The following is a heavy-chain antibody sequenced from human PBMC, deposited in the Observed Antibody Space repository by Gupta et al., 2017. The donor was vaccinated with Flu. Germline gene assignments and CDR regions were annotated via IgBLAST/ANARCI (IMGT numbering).Heavy chain of an antibody. CDR1: GFTLSGYD. J-gene: IGHJ4*02. CDR3: ARGHGDS. V-gene: IGHV3-48*03. CDR2: ISSSGVP. Sequence: GFTLSGYDMSWVRQAPGKGLEWVSFISSSGVPYYTDSVKGRFTISRDNAKNSVYLQMDSLRAEDTAFYYCARGHGDSWGQGTLVTVSS.